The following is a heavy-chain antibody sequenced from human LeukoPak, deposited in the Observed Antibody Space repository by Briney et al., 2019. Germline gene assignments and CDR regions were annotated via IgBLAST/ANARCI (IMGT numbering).Heavy chain of an antibody. CDR3: ARAPQTTRGAPGYSSPRPGNYYMDV. V-gene: IGHV3-21*01. Sequence: PGGSLRLSCAASGFTFSSYSMNWVRQAPGKGLEWVSSISSSSSYIYYADSVKGRFTISRDNAKNSLYLQMDSLRAEDTAVYYCARAPQTTRGAPGYSSPRPGNYYMDVWGKGTTVTVSS. CDR2: ISSSSSYI. J-gene: IGHJ6*03. CDR1: GFTFSSYS. D-gene: IGHD6-13*01.